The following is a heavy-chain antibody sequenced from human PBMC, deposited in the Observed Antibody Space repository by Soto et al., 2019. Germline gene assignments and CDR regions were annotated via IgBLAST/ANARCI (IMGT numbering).Heavy chain of an antibody. V-gene: IGHV3-48*03. CDR2: IGTGGKTI. J-gene: IGHJ6*02. CDR1: GFTFSSYE. D-gene: IGHD4-4*01. CDR3: ARDPAIYSGKFDYGLDV. Sequence: GGSLRLSCAVSGFTFSSYEMNWVRQAPGKGLEWVSYIGTGGKTIYYADSVRGRFTISRDNAKNSLYLQMNSLRAEDTAVYFCARDPAIYSGKFDYGLDVWGRGTTVTVSS.